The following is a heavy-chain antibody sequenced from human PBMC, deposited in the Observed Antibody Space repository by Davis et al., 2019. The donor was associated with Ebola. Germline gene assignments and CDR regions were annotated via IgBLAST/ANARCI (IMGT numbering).Heavy chain of an antibody. J-gene: IGHJ6*02. V-gene: IGHV3-23*01. CDR3: AKDRGEQQLVLYYYYGMDV. CDR2: INGSGGST. Sequence: GGSLRLSCAASGFTFSSYAMSWVRQAPGKGLEWVSAINGSGGSTYYADSVKGRFTISRDNSKNTLYLQMNSLRAEDTAVYYCAKDRGEQQLVLYYYYGMDVWGQGTTVTVSS. D-gene: IGHD6-13*01. CDR1: GFTFSSYA.